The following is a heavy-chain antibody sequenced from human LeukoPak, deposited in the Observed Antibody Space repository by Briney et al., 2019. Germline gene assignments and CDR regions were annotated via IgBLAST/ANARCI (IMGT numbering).Heavy chain of an antibody. V-gene: IGHV3-66*01. CDR2: IYTGGST. J-gene: IGHJ4*02. Sequence: PGGSLRLSCAASGFTVSSNYMTWVRQAPGKGLKWVSAIYTGGSTYYAGSVKGRFTISRDNSKNTLYLQMNSLRAEDTAVYYCARNLYYYDSSGYYYYWGQGTLVTVSS. D-gene: IGHD3-22*01. CDR1: GFTVSSNY. CDR3: ARNLYYYDSSGYYYY.